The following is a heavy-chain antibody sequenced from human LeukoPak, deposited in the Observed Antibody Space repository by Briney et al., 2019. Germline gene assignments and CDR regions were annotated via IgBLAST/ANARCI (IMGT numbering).Heavy chain of an antibody. Sequence: ASVKVSCKASGYTFTSYYMHWVRQAPGQGLEWMGIINPSGGSTSYAQKFQGRVTMTRDTSTSTVYMELSSLRSEDTAVYYCARDRLVYDFWSGYSHAYYFDYWGQGTLVTVSS. CDR3: ARDRLVYDFWSGYSHAYYFDY. CDR2: INPSGGST. CDR1: GYTFTSYY. D-gene: IGHD3-3*01. V-gene: IGHV1-46*01. J-gene: IGHJ4*02.